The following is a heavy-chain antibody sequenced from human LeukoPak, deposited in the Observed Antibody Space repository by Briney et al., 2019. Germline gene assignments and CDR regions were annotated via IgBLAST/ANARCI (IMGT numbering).Heavy chain of an antibody. J-gene: IGHJ4*02. V-gene: IGHV4-39*07. Sequence: SETLSLTCSVSGGSITDTNYYWAWIRQPPGKGLEWIANIYYTGTTYYNPSLKSRVTISLDKSSNQFSLNLNSVTAADTAVYFCARRKWDSGTYQYYFDYWGQGTLVTVSS. CDR1: GGSITDTNYY. CDR3: ARRKWDSGTYQYYFDY. D-gene: IGHD3-10*01. CDR2: IYYTGTT.